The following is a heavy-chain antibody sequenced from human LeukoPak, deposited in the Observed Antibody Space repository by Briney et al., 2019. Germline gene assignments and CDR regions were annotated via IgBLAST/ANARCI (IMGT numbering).Heavy chain of an antibody. Sequence: ASAKVSCKASGYTFTSYYMHWVRQAPGQGLEWMGIINPSGGSTSYAQKFQGRVTMTRDMSTSTVYMELSSLRSEDTAVYYCARDLGYCSSTSCSNEGNWFDPWGQGTLVTVSS. V-gene: IGHV1-46*01. D-gene: IGHD2-2*01. CDR2: INPSGGST. CDR1: GYTFTSYY. CDR3: ARDLGYCSSTSCSNEGNWFDP. J-gene: IGHJ5*02.